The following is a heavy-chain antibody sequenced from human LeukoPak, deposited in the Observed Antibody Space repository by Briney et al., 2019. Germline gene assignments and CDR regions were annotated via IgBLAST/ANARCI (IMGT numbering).Heavy chain of an antibody. D-gene: IGHD3-3*01. CDR1: GGSISSGSYY. CDR3: ASHFWSGYYPPYYFDY. J-gene: IGHJ4*02. CDR2: IYYSGST. V-gene: IGHV4-39*01. Sequence: SETLSLTCTVSGGSISSGSYYWGWIRQPPGKGLEWIGSIYYSGSTYYNPSLKSRVTISVDTSKNQFSLKLSSVTAADTAVYYCASHFWSGYYPPYYFDYWGQGTLVTVSS.